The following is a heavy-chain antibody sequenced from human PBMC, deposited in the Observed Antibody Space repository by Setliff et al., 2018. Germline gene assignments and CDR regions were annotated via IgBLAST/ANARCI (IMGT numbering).Heavy chain of an antibody. CDR3: ARNWVTAQHYYYGMDV. V-gene: IGHV3-33*01. CDR1: GFTFSNYG. Sequence: PGGSLRLSCVASGFTFSNYGMHWVRQAPGKGLEWVALIWNDGSSKFYGDSVKGRFTITRDNSKNTLYLQMDSLRAEETAVYYCARNWVTAQHYYYGMDVWGQGTTVTVSS. J-gene: IGHJ6*02. CDR2: IWNDGSSK. D-gene: IGHD2-21*02.